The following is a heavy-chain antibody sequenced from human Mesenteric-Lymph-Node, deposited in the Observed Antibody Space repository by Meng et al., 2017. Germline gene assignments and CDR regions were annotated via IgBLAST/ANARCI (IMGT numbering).Heavy chain of an antibody. Sequence: SETLSLTCTVSGGSINNYYWSWIRQPPGKGLEWIGYIYYSGSTTYNPSLKSRVTISVDTSKNQFSLKLISVTAADTAVYYCARTRITLVRGLNYYGMDVWGQGTTVTVSS. V-gene: IGHV4-59*12. CDR3: ARTRITLVRGLNYYGMDV. D-gene: IGHD3-10*01. CDR2: IYYSGST. J-gene: IGHJ6*02. CDR1: GGSINNYY.